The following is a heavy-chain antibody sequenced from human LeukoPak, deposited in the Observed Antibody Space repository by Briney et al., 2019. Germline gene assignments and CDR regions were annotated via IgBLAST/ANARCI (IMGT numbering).Heavy chain of an antibody. V-gene: IGHV1-18*01. CDR3: ARAGGRSWFDR. J-gene: IGHJ5*02. CDR1: GYSFTSNG. Sequence: ASVKVSCKASGYSFTSNGINWVRQAPGQGLEWMGWIRTYNGNTNYAQKFQGRVTMTTDTSMSTAYMELSRLTSDDTAVYYCARAGGRSWFDRWGQGTLVTVSS. CDR2: IRTYNGNT.